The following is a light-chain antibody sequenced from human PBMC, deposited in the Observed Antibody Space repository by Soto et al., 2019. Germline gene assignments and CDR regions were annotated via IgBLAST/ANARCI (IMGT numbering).Light chain of an antibody. V-gene: IGLV1-40*01. CDR1: SSNIGAGFD. CDR3: KSYDSTLSVWV. J-gene: IGLJ3*02. Sequence: QSVLTQPPSVSGAPGQRVTISCTGSSSNIGAGFDVNWYQQLPGTAPKLLIYGNSTRPSGVPDRFSGSKSGTSASLAITGLQADDEADFYCKSYDSTLSVWVFGGGTKLTVL. CDR2: GNS.